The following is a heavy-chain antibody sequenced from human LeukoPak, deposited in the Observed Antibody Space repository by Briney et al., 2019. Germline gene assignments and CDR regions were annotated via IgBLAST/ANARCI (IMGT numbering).Heavy chain of an antibody. V-gene: IGHV3-7*01. CDR3: ARGSGYYLGHFDY. D-gene: IGHD3-22*01. J-gene: IGHJ4*02. Sequence: SGGSLRLSCAASGFTFSTYWMSWVRQAPGERLEWVANIKQDGSEKYYVDSVKGRFTISRDNAKNSLYLQMNSLRAEDTAVYYCARGSGYYLGHFDYWGQGTLVTVSS. CDR2: IKQDGSEK. CDR1: GFTFSTYW.